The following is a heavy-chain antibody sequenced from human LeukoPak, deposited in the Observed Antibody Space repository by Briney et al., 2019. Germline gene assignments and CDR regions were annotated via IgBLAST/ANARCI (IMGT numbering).Heavy chain of an antibody. Sequence: GGSLKLSCAASGFSFSGSAMHWVRQTPGKGLEWVGRMRSKANNYATHYASSVYGRFTISRDDSANTRYLEMNSLKTEDTAVYYCTSQAGYSSSWETWGQGTLVTVSS. CDR2: MRSKANNYAT. CDR3: TSQAGYSSSWET. V-gene: IGHV3-73*01. CDR1: GFSFSGSA. D-gene: IGHD6-13*01. J-gene: IGHJ5*02.